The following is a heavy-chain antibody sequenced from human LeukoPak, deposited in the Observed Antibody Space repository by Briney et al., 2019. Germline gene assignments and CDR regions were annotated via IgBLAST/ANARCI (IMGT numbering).Heavy chain of an antibody. CDR2: ISGSGGST. D-gene: IGHD6-13*01. CDR3: AKDGIAAAGPNYFDY. V-gene: IGHV3-23*01. CDR1: GFTFSSYA. Sequence: GGSLRLSCAASGFTFSSYAMSWFRQAPGKGLEWVSAISGSGGSTYYADSVKGRFTISRDNSKNTLYLQMNSLRAEDTAVYYCAKDGIAAAGPNYFDYWGQGTLVTVSS. J-gene: IGHJ4*02.